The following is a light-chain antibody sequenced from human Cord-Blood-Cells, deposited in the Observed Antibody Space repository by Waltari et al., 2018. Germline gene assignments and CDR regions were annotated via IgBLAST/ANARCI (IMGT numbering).Light chain of an antibody. V-gene: IGKV1-12*01. CDR1: QGISSC. CDR3: QQANSFPGT. CDR2: AAS. Sequence: DIHMTQSPPSVSASVGDRLTITCRASQGISSCLAWYQKKPGKAPTLLVYAASSLQSGVPSRFSGSGSGTDVALAISSLGPEDVATYCCQQANSFPGTFGHGTKVAIK. J-gene: IGKJ1*01.